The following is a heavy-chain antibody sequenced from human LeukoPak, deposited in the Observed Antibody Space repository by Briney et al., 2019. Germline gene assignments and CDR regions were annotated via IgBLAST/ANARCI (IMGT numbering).Heavy chain of an antibody. CDR2: ISSSSSYI. Sequence: TGGSLRLSCAASGFTFSNYAMNWVRQAPGKGLEWVSSISSSSSYIYYADSVKGRFTISRDNAKNSLYLQMNSLRAEDTAVYYCASVLAYCGGDCYPGAFDIWGQGTMVTVSS. D-gene: IGHD2-21*02. CDR1: GFTFSNYA. CDR3: ASVLAYCGGDCYPGAFDI. J-gene: IGHJ3*02. V-gene: IGHV3-21*01.